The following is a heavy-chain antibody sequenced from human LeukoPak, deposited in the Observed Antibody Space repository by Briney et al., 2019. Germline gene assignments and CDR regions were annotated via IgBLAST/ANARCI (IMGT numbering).Heavy chain of an antibody. J-gene: IGHJ4*02. CDR1: GGSISSYY. V-gene: IGHV4-59*01. CDR3: AAGAVAGTDY. Sequence: SETLSLTCTVSGGSISSYYWSWIRQPPGKGLEWIGYIYYSGSTNYNPSLKSRVTISVVTSKNQFSLKLSSVTAADTAVYYCAAGAVAGTDYWGQGTLVTVSS. CDR2: IYYSGST. D-gene: IGHD6-19*01.